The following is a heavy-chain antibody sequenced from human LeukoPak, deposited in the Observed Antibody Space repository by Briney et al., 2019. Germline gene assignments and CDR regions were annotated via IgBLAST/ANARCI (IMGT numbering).Heavy chain of an antibody. D-gene: IGHD2-21*02. CDR3: ARVSVGYCGGDCYLDY. Sequence: SETLSLTCTVSGGSISSYYWSWIRQPPGKGLEWIGYIYYSGSTKYNPSLKSRVTISVDTSNNQFSLKLRSVTAADTAVYYCARVSVGYCGGDCYLDYWGQGTRVTVSS. J-gene: IGHJ4*02. CDR2: IYYSGST. V-gene: IGHV4-59*01. CDR1: GGSISSYY.